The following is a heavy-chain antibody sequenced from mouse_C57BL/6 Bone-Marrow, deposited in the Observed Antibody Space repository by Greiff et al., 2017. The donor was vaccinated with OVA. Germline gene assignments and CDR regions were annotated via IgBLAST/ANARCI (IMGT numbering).Heavy chain of an antibody. CDR3: ARDDDHYAMDY. CDR1: GYTFTGYW. Sequence: VQLQQSGAELMKPGASVKLSCKASGYTFTGYWIEWVKQRPGHGLEWIGEILPGSGSTNYTEKFKGKATFTADTSSNTAYMQLSSLTTEDSAIYYWARDDDHYAMDYWGQGTSVTVSS. V-gene: IGHV1-9*01. CDR2: ILPGSGST. J-gene: IGHJ4*01.